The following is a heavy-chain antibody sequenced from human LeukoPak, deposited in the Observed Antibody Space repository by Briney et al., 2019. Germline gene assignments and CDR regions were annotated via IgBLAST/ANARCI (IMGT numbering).Heavy chain of an antibody. CDR3: ARDCPSSSGSFDY. CDR2: IFYSGST. D-gene: IGHD6-13*01. Sequence: SETLSLTCTVSGGSISTSSYYWGWVRQPPGKGLEWIGNIFYSGSTYYSPSLKSRVTISLDTSRNQFSLKLNSVTAADTAVYYCARDCPSSSGSFDYWGQGTLVTVSS. J-gene: IGHJ4*02. CDR1: GGSISTSSYY. V-gene: IGHV4-39*07.